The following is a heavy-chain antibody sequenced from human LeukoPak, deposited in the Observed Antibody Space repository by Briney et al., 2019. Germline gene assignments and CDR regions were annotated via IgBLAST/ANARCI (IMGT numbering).Heavy chain of an antibody. CDR3: ARGALLPYYYYYYMDV. Sequence: GGSLRLSCAASGFTFSSYTMNWVRQAPGKGLEWVSGINWNGGSTGYADSVKGRFTISRDNAKNSLYLQMNSLRAEDTAVYYCARGALLPYYYYYYMDVWGKGTTVTVSS. CDR2: INWNGGST. V-gene: IGHV3-20*04. CDR1: GFTFSSYT. J-gene: IGHJ6*03. D-gene: IGHD2-15*01.